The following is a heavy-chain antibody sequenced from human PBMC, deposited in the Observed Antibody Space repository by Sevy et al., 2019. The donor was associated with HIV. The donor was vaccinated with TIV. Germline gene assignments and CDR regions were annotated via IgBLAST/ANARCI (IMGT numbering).Heavy chain of an antibody. CDR1: GGSISSSSYY. D-gene: IGHD3-10*01. J-gene: IGHJ3*02. Sequence: SETLSLTCTVSGGSISSSSYYWGWIRQPPGKGLEWIGSIYYSGSTYYNPSLKGRVTISVDTSKNQFSLKLSSVTAADTAVYYCARSPLWFGETGGAFDIWGQGTMVTVSS. CDR3: ARSPLWFGETGGAFDI. CDR2: IYYSGST. V-gene: IGHV4-39*01.